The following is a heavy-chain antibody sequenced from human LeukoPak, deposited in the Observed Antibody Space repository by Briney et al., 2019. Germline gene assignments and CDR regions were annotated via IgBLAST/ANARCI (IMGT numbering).Heavy chain of an antibody. D-gene: IGHD5-12*01. Sequence: PGRSLRLSCAASGFTFSSYGMHWVRQAPGKGLEWVAVIWYDGSNKYYADSVKGRFTISRDNSKNTLYLQMNSLRAEDAAVYCCAKDREWLRPSGAFDIWGQGTMVTVSS. J-gene: IGHJ3*02. CDR1: GFTFSSYG. CDR2: IWYDGSNK. V-gene: IGHV3-33*06. CDR3: AKDREWLRPSGAFDI.